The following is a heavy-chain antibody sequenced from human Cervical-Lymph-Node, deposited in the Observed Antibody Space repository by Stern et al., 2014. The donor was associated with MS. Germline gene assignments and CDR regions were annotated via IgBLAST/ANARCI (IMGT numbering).Heavy chain of an antibody. Sequence: EVQLVESGGGLVQPGRSLRLSCAASGFTFDDYAMHWVRQVPGKGLEWVSGIGWNGGSKDYADSVKGRFTISRDNAKNSLYLQMNSLRNEDTALYYCAKDRVAAGGYYFGMDVWGQGTTVTVSS. CDR2: IGWNGGSK. CDR1: GFTFDDYA. D-gene: IGHD6-25*01. V-gene: IGHV3-9*01. J-gene: IGHJ6*02. CDR3: AKDRVAAGGYYFGMDV.